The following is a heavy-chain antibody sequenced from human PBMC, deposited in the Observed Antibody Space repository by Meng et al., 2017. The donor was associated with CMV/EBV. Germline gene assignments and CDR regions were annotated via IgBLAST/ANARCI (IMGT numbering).Heavy chain of an antibody. CDR2: ISAYNGNT. D-gene: IGHD3-3*01. V-gene: IGHV1-18*01. CDR1: GYTFTSYG. J-gene: IGHJ6*02. CDR3: ARDLQLNLRFLGWVPLGGEYYYGMDV. Sequence: ASVTVSCQASGYTFTSYGISWVRQAPGQGLEWMGWISAYNGNTNYAQTLQGRVTMTTDTSTSRGYMALRGLRTDDTAVYYCARDLQLNLRFLGWVPLGGEYYYGMDVWGQGTTVTVSS.